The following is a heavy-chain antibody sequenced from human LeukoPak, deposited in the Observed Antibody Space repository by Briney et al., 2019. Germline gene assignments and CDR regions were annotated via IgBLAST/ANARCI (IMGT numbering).Heavy chain of an antibody. CDR2: INVDKGNT. CDR3: ARGSSTWSNAFDT. CDR1: GYTFTRYA. V-gene: IGHV1-3*01. D-gene: IGHD6-13*01. Sequence: GASVNVSCKAAGYTFTRYAMHWVRQAPGQRLEWVGWINVDKGNTKYSQKFQDRVIISWDTSASTAYMELSSLRSEDTAVFYCARGSSTWSNAFDTWGQGTMVTVSS. J-gene: IGHJ3*02.